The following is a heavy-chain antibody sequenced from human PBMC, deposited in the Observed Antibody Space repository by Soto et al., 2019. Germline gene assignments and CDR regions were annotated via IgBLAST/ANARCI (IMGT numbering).Heavy chain of an antibody. J-gene: IGHJ4*02. Sequence: QVQLQQWGAGLLKPSETLSLTCAVYGASFSTYYWSWIRQPPGKGLEWIGEINHSGSTNYNPSLKRLVTISLHPTKNQFSLRLSSVTAADTAVYYCARGLAAARIAYWGQGTLVTVSS. CDR3: ARGLAAARIAY. D-gene: IGHD6-13*01. CDR2: INHSGST. V-gene: IGHV4-34*01. CDR1: GASFSTYY.